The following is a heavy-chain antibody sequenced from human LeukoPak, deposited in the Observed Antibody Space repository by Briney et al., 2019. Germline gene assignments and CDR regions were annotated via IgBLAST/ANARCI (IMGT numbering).Heavy chain of an antibody. CDR3: ARDVNREYSGSYHSDY. CDR1: GYTFTSYY. J-gene: IGHJ4*02. D-gene: IGHD1-26*01. CDR2: INPSGGST. V-gene: IGHV1-46*01. Sequence: ASVKVSCKASGYTFTSYYMHWVRQAPGQGLEWMGIINPSGGSTSYAQKFQGRVTMTRDTSTSTVYMELSSLRSEDTAVYYCARDVNREYSGSYHSDYWGQGTLVTVSS.